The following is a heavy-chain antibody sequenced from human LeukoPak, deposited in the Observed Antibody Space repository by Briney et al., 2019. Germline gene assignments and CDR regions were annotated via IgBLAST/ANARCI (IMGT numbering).Heavy chain of an antibody. CDR2: IYYSGST. CDR3: AGLGYSSGWYQQYYFDY. CDR1: GGSISSSSYS. J-gene: IGHJ4*02. D-gene: IGHD6-19*01. Sequence: KPSETLSLTCTVSGGSISSSSYSWGWLRQPPGKGLEWIGSIYYSGSTYYNPSLKSRVTISVDTSKNQFSPKLSSVTAADTAVYYCAGLGYSSGWYQQYYFDYWGQGTLVTVSS. V-gene: IGHV4-39*01.